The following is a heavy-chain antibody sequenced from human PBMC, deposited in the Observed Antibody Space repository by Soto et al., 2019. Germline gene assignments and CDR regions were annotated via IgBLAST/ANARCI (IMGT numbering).Heavy chain of an antibody. Sequence: SQTLSLTCAISGDSVSSNSAAWNWVRQSPSRGLEWLGRTYYRSKWKTDYAVSVRGRITINPDTSNNQFSLQLNSVNHGDTAVYYCARGDVIDIWGRGTMVTVSS. J-gene: IGHJ3*02. CDR2: TYYRSKWKT. CDR1: GDSVSSNSAA. CDR3: ARGDVIDI. V-gene: IGHV6-1*01.